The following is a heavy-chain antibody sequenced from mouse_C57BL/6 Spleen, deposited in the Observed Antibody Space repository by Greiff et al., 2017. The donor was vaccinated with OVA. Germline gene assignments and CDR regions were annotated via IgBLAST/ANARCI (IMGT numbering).Heavy chain of an antibody. J-gene: IGHJ3*01. CDR2: ISSGGSYT. Sequence: EVQGVESGGDLVKPGGSLKLSCAASGFTFSSYGMSWVRQTPDKRLEWVATISSGGSYTYYPDSVKGRFTISRDNAKNTLYLQMSSLKSEDTAMYYCARHEGNLFAYWGQGTLVTVSA. CDR3: ARHEGNLFAY. CDR1: GFTFSSYG. D-gene: IGHD2-1*01. V-gene: IGHV5-6*01.